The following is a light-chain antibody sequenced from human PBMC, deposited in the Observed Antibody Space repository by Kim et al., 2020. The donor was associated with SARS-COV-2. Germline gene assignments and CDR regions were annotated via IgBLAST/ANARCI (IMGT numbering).Light chain of an antibody. J-gene: IGLJ1*01. V-gene: IGLV3-19*01. CDR3: NSRDSSGNHLYA. CDR1: SLRSYY. CDR2: GKN. Sequence: SSELTQDPAVSVALGQTVRITCQGDSLRSYYASWYQQKPGQAPVLVIYGKNNRPSGIPDRFSGSSSGNTASLTITGAQAEDEADYYCNSRDSSGNHLYACGTGTKVTVL.